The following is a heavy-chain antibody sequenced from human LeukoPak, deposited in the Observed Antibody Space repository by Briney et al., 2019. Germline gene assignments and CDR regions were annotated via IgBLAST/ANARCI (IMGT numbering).Heavy chain of an antibody. CDR2: INWNGGST. CDR3: ARWASKGGMDV. D-gene: IGHD3-16*01. Sequence: RGSLRLSCAASGFTFDDYGMSWVRHVSGKGLEWVSGINWNGGSTGYADSVKGRFTISRDNAKNSLYLRMNSLRAEDTALYYCARWASKGGMDVWGKGTTVTVSS. J-gene: IGHJ6*04. CDR1: GFTFDDYG. V-gene: IGHV3-20*04.